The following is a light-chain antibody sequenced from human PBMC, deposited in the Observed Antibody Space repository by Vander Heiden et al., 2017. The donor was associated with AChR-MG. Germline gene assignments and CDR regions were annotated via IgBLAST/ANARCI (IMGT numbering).Light chain of an antibody. CDR2: NTD. J-gene: IGLJ2*01. Sequence: QSVLTQPASASGTPGQRVTISCSGSSSNIGTNNVNWYQQVPGTAPKLLIYNTDQRPSGVPGRFSGSKSGTSASLAISGLQSEDEADYYCTAWDDSLNGHVVFGGGTKLTVL. CDR3: TAWDDSLNGHVV. V-gene: IGLV1-44*01. CDR1: SSNIGTNN.